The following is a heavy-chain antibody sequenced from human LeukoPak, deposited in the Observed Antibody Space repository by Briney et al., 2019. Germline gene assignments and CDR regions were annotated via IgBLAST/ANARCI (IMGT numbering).Heavy chain of an antibody. CDR1: GGSINNDDYY. V-gene: IGHV4-30-4*01. D-gene: IGHD3-22*01. J-gene: IGHJ3*02. CDR3: ARDWPYFYDRINYYRLGAFDI. Sequence: KSSETLSLTCTVSGGSINNDDYYWSWIRQPPGKGLEWIGYISYSGGTYYNPSLKSRLTMSLGTSKNQFSLKLSSVTAADTAVYYCARDWPYFYDRINYYRLGAFDIWGQGTMVTVSS. CDR2: ISYSGGT.